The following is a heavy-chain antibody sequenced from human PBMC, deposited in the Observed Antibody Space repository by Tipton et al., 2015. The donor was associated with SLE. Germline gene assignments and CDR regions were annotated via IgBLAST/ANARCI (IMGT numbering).Heavy chain of an antibody. CDR1: GGSFSSGSYY. J-gene: IGHJ3*02. CDR3: ARNHYHISTGYSDAFDI. CDR2: IYYSGNT. Sequence: TLSLTCAVYGGSFSSGSYYWSWIRQPPGKGLEWIGYIYYSGNTHYSPSLKSRVTMSVDTSKNQFSLKLSSVTAADTAVYYCARNHYHISTGYSDAFDIWGQGTMVTVSS. V-gene: IGHV4-31*11. D-gene: IGHD3-9*01.